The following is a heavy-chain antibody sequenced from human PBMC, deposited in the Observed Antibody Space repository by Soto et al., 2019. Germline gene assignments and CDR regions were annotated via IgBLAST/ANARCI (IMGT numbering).Heavy chain of an antibody. J-gene: IGHJ1*01. CDR2: IRSKANSYAT. CDR3: TRLGYSYGYFQH. V-gene: IGHV3-73*01. D-gene: IGHD5-18*01. CDR1: GFTFSGSA. Sequence: GGSLRLSCAASGFTFSGSAMHWVRQASGKGLEWVGRIRSKANSYATAYAASVKGRFTISRDDSKNTAYLQMNSLKTEDAAVYYCTRLGYSYGYFQHWGQGTLVTVSS.